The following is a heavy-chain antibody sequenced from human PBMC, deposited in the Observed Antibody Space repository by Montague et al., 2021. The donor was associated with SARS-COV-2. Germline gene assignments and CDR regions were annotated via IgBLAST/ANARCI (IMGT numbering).Heavy chain of an antibody. CDR1: GASISSGN. D-gene: IGHD3-10*01. J-gene: IGHJ4*02. Sequence: SETLSLTCTVSGASISSGNSYWTRTTPPNGWRCRGTLSQIGRANVCTPLTVPARISIYTSRDQFSLSLTSITAADTAVYYCARQPYLASAYYFDYWGLGTMDTLSS. CDR2: LSQIGRA. CDR3: ARQPYLASAYYFDY. V-gene: IGHV4-59*01.